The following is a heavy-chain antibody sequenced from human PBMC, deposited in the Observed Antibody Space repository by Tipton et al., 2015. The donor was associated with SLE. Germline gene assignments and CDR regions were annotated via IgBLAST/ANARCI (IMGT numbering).Heavy chain of an antibody. D-gene: IGHD6-19*01. V-gene: IGHV3-23*01. CDR2: ISGSGGST. CDR1: GFTFSSYA. Sequence: SLRLSCAASGFTFSSYAMSWVRQAPGKGLEWVSSISGSGGSTYYADSVKGRFTISRDNAKNSLYLQMNSLRAEDTAVYYCAREGYKQWLAWGGCDYWGQGTLVTVSS. J-gene: IGHJ4*02. CDR3: AREGYKQWLAWGGCDY.